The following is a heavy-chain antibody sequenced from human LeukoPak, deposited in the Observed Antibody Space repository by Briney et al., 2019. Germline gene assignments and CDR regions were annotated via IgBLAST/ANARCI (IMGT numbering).Heavy chain of an antibody. CDR2: IKEDGSEK. V-gene: IGHV3-7*01. Sequence: GGSLRLSCAAPGFIFTDYWMYWVRQAPGRGLAWLANIKEDGSEKNYVDSVKGRFTISRNNAKNSVYLQMNSLRVEGTAVYYCANSLLGGQGTLVTVSS. CDR1: GFIFTDYW. J-gene: IGHJ4*02. CDR3: ANSLL. D-gene: IGHD2-21*01.